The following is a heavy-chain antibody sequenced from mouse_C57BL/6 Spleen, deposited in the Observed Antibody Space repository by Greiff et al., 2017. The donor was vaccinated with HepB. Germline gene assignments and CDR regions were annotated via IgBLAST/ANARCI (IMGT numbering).Heavy chain of an antibody. CDR3: ASLYYGSSWYFDV. CDR1: GFTFTDYY. V-gene: IGHV7-3*01. CDR2: IRNKANGYTT. Sequence: EVHLVESGGGLVQPGGSLSLSCAASGFTFTDYYMSWVRQPPGKALEWLGFIRNKANGYTTEYSASVKGRFTISRDNSQSILYIQMMALRAEDSATYYCASLYYGSSWYFDVWGTGTTVTVSS. D-gene: IGHD1-1*01. J-gene: IGHJ1*03.